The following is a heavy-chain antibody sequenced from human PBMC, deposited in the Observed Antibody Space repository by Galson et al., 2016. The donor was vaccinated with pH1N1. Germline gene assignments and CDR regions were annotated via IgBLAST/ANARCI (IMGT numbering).Heavy chain of an antibody. Sequence: SLRLSCAASGFAFNNYAVHWVRQAPGKGLEWVAIISYEGSDKYYADSVKGRFTISRDNSKNTLYLQMNSLRAVDTAIYYCAREEKRWLQFEALDIWGQGTMVTVSS. J-gene: IGHJ3*02. CDR1: GFAFNNYA. CDR3: AREEKRWLQFEALDI. V-gene: IGHV3-30*04. D-gene: IGHD5-24*01. CDR2: ISYEGSDK.